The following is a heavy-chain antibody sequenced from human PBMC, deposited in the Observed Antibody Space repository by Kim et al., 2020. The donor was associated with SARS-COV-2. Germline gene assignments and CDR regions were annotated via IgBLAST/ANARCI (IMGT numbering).Heavy chain of an antibody. J-gene: IGHJ4*02. V-gene: IGHV3-74*03. Sequence: YADAGKARFTIARDNAKNTLYLHMNSRRGEDTAVYYCAMGKSGSPITLDYWGQGTLVSVSS. CDR3: AMGKSGSPITLDY. D-gene: IGHD1-26*01.